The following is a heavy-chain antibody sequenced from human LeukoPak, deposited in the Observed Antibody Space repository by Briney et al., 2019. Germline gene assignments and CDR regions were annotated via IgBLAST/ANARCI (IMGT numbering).Heavy chain of an antibody. CDR2: ISAYNGNT. Sequence: ASVKVSCKASGYTFTSYGISWVRQAPGQGLEWMGWISAYNGNTNYARKPQGRVTMTTDTSTSTAYMELRSLRSDDTAVYYRARKSIFGVVIDFDYWGQGTLVTVSS. D-gene: IGHD3-3*01. V-gene: IGHV1-18*01. CDR1: GYTFTSYG. J-gene: IGHJ4*02. CDR3: ARKSIFGVVIDFDY.